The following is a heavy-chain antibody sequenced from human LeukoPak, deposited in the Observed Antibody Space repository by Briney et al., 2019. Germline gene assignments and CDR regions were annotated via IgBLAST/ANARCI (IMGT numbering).Heavy chain of an antibody. Sequence: SSETLSLTCTVSDGAIIGYYWGWIRQPPGKGLDWIGHIHYGGSTNYNPSLKGRVTISVDTSKNHFSLKLTSVTAADTAVYYCARGYSTSWTYYFDYWGQGALVTVSS. CDR3: ARGYSTSWTYYFDY. J-gene: IGHJ4*02. V-gene: IGHV4-59*01. CDR2: IHYGGST. CDR1: DGAIIGYY. D-gene: IGHD6-13*01.